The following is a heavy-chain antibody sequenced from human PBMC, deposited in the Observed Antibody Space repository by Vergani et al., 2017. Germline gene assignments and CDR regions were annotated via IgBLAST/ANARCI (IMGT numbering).Heavy chain of an antibody. CDR3: ARDGLSGSYGVYFDY. V-gene: IGHV3-21*01. Sequence: EVQLLESGGGLVQPGGSLRLSCAASGFTFSSYAMSWVRQAPGKGLEWVSSISSSSSYIYYADSVKGRFTISRDNAKNSLYLQMNSLRAEDTAVYYCARDGLSGSYGVYFDYGGQGTLVTVSS. CDR1: GFTFSSYA. J-gene: IGHJ4*02. CDR2: ISSSSSYI. D-gene: IGHD1-26*01.